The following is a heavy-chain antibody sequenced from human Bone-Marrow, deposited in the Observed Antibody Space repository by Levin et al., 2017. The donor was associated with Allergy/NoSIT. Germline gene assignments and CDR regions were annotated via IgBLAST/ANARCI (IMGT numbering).Heavy chain of an antibody. J-gene: IGHJ6*02. CDR3: ARGPPSIAAADYYYYYGMDV. V-gene: IGHV1-8*01. D-gene: IGHD6-13*01. CDR2: MNPNSGNT. Sequence: RGESLKISCKASGYTFTSYDINWVRQATGQGLEWMGWMNPNSGNTGYAQKFQGRVTMTRNTSISTAYMELSSLRSEDTAVYYCARGPPSIAAADYYYYYGMDVWGQGTTVTVSS. CDR1: GYTFTSYD.